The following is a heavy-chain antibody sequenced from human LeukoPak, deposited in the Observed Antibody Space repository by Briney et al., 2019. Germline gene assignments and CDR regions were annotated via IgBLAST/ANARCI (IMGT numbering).Heavy chain of an antibody. CDR3: ATHDYGDYLDY. CDR1: GYTFTGYY. CDR2: INPNSGGT. J-gene: IGHJ4*02. D-gene: IGHD4-17*01. Sequence: ASVKVSCKASGYTFTGYYMHWVRQAPGQGLEWMGWINPNSGGTIYAQKFQGRVTMTRDTSISTAYMELSRLRSDDTAVYYCATHDYGDYLDYWGQGTLVTVSS. V-gene: IGHV1-2*02.